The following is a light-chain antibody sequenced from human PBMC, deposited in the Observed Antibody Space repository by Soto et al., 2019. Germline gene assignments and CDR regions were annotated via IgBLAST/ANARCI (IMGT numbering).Light chain of an antibody. Sequence: ETVLTQSPGTLSLSPGERATLSCRASQSVSSSYLAWYQQKPGQAPRLLIYGASSRATGIPDRFSGSGSGTDFTLTISRLEPEDFAVYYCQQYGSSPPSWTFGLGTKVEIK. CDR2: GAS. CDR1: QSVSSSY. J-gene: IGKJ1*01. V-gene: IGKV3-20*01. CDR3: QQYGSSPPSWT.